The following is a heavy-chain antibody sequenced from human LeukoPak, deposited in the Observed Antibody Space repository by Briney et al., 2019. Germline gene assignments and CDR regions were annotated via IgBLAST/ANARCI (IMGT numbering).Heavy chain of an antibody. Sequence: SQTLSLTCTVSGGSISSGDYYWSWIRQPPGKGLEWIGYIYYSGSTYYNPSLKSRVTISVDTSKNQFSLKLSSVTAADTAVHYCARLTAMVEYYFDYWGQGTLVTVSS. V-gene: IGHV4-30-4*08. CDR3: ARLTAMVEYYFDY. D-gene: IGHD5-18*01. CDR2: IYYSGST. J-gene: IGHJ4*02. CDR1: GGSISSGDYY.